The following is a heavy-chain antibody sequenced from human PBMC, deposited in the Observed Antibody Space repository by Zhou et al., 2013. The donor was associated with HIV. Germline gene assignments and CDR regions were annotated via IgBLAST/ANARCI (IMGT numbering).Heavy chain of an antibody. CDR2: VSPYNGNI. Sequence: QVQLLQSGAEVKKPGSSVKVSCQASGGTFNTISWVRQAPGQGLEWMGWVSPYNGNINFAQSVQGRVTMTTDTSTNTAYMELRGLRSDDTAMYYCARDHAGSSGRRAFDIWGQGTMVTVSA. D-gene: IGHD6-6*01. V-gene: IGHV1-18*01. J-gene: IGHJ3*02. CDR3: ARDHAGSSGRRAFDI. CDR1: GGTFNT.